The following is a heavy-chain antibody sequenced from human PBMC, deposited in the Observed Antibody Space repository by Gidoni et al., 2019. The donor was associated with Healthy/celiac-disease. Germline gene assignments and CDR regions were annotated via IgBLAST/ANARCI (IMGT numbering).Heavy chain of an antibody. V-gene: IGHV3-21*01. D-gene: IGHD7-27*01. Sequence: EVQLVESGGGLVKPGVSLRLSCAASGFTFSSYSMNWVRQAPGKGLEWVSSISSSSSYIFYADSGKGRFTISRDNAKNSLYLQMNSLRAEDTAVYYCARDPGDRGSDDAFDIWGQGTMVTVSS. CDR3: ARDPGDRGSDDAFDI. CDR2: ISSSSSYI. CDR1: GFTFSSYS. J-gene: IGHJ3*02.